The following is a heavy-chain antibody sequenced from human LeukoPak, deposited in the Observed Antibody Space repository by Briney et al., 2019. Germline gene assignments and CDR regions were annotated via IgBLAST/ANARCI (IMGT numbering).Heavy chain of an antibody. Sequence: GGSLRLSFVASGFTVSSNFMSGVRPAPAKGLEGVAVISYDGSNRYYADSVKSRFTISRDNSKNTLYLQMSGLRAEDTAVYYCARDQDSSNVDYWGQGTLVTVSS. CDR3: ARDQDSSNVDY. V-gene: IGHV3-30-3*01. CDR1: GFTVSSNF. J-gene: IGHJ4*02. D-gene: IGHD4-11*01. CDR2: ISYDGSNR.